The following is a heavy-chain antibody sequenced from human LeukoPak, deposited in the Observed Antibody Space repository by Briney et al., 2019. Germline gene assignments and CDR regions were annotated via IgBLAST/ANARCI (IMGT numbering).Heavy chain of an antibody. CDR3: AREPHSMKYYYGSGSLAGILDV. CDR2: ISYSGST. D-gene: IGHD3-10*01. CDR1: GGSISSYY. J-gene: IGHJ6*04. Sequence: KASETLSLTCTVSGGSISSYYWSWIRQPPGKGLEYIGYISYSGSTNYNPSLKNRVTISVDTSKNQFSLKLSSVTAADTAVYYCAREPHSMKYYYGSGSLAGILDVWGKGTTVTVSS. V-gene: IGHV4-59*01.